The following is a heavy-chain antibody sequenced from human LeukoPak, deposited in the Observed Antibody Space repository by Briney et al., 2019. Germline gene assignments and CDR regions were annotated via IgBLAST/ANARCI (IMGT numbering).Heavy chain of an antibody. V-gene: IGHV4-39*07. D-gene: IGHD6-6*01. Sequence: SETLSLTCTVSGVSISSSYSYWGWIRQPPGMGLEWIGSIYYTGNTYYNASLKSQVSISIDTSKNQFSLKLSSVTAADTAVYYCARGYSSSSLRGILHYWGQGTLVTVSS. J-gene: IGHJ4*02. CDR1: GVSISSSYSY. CDR2: IYYTGNT. CDR3: ARGYSSSSLRGILHY.